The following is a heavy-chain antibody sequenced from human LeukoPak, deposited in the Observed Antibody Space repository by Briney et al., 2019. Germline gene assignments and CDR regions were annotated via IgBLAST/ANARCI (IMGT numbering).Heavy chain of an antibody. CDR1: GFTFSSYA. CDR3: ARAGSSSTYYYYYYGMDV. J-gene: IGHJ6*02. D-gene: IGHD6-13*01. V-gene: IGHV3-64*01. Sequence: GGSLRLSCAASGFTFSSYAMHWVRQAPGKGLEYVSAISSNRGSTYYANSVKGRFTISRDNSKNTLYLQMGSLRAEDMAVYYCARAGSSSTYYYYYYGMDVWGQGTTVTVSS. CDR2: ISSNRGST.